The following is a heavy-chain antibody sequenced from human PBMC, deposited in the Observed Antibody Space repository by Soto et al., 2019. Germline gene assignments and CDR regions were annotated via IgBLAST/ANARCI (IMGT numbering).Heavy chain of an antibody. Sequence: SETLSLTCTVSGSSISSGGYYWSWIRQHPGKGLEWIGYIYYSGSTYYNPSLKSRVTISVDTSKNQFSLKLSSVTAADTAVYYCARSSTSANYFDYWGQGTLVTVSS. CDR2: IYYSGST. J-gene: IGHJ4*02. CDR3: ARSSTSANYFDY. V-gene: IGHV4-31*03. D-gene: IGHD2-2*01. CDR1: GSSISSGGYY.